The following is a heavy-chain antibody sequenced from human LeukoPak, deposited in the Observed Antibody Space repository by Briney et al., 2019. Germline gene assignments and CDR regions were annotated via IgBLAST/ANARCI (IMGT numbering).Heavy chain of an antibody. CDR3: ARGGNIWSGLSGRNWFDP. J-gene: IGHJ5*02. V-gene: IGHV4-34*01. Sequence: SETLSLTCAVYGGSLRGYYWSWIRQPPGTGLEWIGEVNHSGSTNYNPSLKSRVTISGDTSNNQFSLRLSSVTAADTAVYYCARGGNIWSGLSGRNWFDPWGQGTLVTVSS. D-gene: IGHD3-3*01. CDR2: VNHSGST. CDR1: GGSLRGYY.